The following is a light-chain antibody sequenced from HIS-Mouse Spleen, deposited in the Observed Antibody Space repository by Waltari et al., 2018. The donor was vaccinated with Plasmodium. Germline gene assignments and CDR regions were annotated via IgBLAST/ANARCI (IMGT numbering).Light chain of an antibody. CDR1: SSDVGGYNY. J-gene: IGLJ2*01. CDR2: EVS. V-gene: IGLV2-8*01. CDR3: SSYAGSNNLV. Sequence: QSALTQPPSASGSPGQSVTISCTGTSSDVGGYNYVSWYQQHPGKAPKPMIYEVSKRPSGVPDRFSGSKSGNTAFLPVSGLQAEDEADYYCSSYAGSNNLVFGGGTKLTVL.